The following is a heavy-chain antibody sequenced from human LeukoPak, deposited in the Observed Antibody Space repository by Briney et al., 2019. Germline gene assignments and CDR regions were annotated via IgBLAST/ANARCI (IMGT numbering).Heavy chain of an antibody. CDR3: VKRTRFSYYFDY. CDR1: GFSFSSHA. D-gene: IGHD3-10*01. CDR2: ISTNGGST. V-gene: IGHV3-64D*06. Sequence: GGPLTLFCSVSGFSFSSHAVQWVRQAPGEGLEYVSGISTNGGSTSYADSVKGRFTISRDNSKNTLYLQMSSLRGEDTAVYYCVKRTRFSYYFDYWGQGTLVTVSS. J-gene: IGHJ4*02.